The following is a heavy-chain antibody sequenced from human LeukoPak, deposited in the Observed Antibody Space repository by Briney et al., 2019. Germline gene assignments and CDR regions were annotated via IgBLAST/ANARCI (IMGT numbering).Heavy chain of an antibody. CDR1: GIIVSNNY. Sequence: GGSLRLSCAASGIIVSNNYMNGVRQAPGKGLEWVSVLYPDATTYFADSVEGRFTVSRDISKNTLYLRMNILRAEDTAVYYCASGLPFDYWGQGTLVTVSS. CDR2: LYPDATT. V-gene: IGHV3-53*01. J-gene: IGHJ4*02. CDR3: ASGLPFDY. D-gene: IGHD6-25*01.